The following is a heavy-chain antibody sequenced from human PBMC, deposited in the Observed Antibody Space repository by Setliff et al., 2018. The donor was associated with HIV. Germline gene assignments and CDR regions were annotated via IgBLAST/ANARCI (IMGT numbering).Heavy chain of an antibody. CDR1: GGTLSSYA. CDR2: IIPISGTA. D-gene: IGHD3-22*01. V-gene: IGHV1-69*06. Sequence: SVKVSCKASGGTLSSYAISWVRQAPGQGLEWMGRIIPISGTANNAQKFQGRVTITADKSTSTAYMQLSGLRSEDTAVYYCARGRGRYYDSRSYLDYWGQGTLVTVSS. J-gene: IGHJ4*02. CDR3: ARGRGRYYDSRSYLDY.